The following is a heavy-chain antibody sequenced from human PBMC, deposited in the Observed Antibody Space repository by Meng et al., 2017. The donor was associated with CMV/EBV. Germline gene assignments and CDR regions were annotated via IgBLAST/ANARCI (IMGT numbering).Heavy chain of an antibody. D-gene: IGHD4-11*01. Sequence: SETLSLTCTVSGGSISSSSYYWGWIRQPPGKGLEWIGSIYYSGSTYYNPSLKSRVTISVDTSKNQFSLKLSSVTAADTAVYYCAREISHYGINWFDPWGQGTLVTVSS. CDR3: AREISHYGINWFDP. V-gene: IGHV4-39*02. CDR2: IYYSGST. CDR1: GGSISSSSYY. J-gene: IGHJ5*02.